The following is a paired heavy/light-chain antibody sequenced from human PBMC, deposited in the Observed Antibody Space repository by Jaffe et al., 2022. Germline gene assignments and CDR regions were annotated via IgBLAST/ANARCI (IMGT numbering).Heavy chain of an antibody. D-gene: IGHD2-15*01. Sequence: QVQLQESGPGLVKPSQTLSLTCTVSGGSISSGSYYWSWIRQPAGKGLEWIGRIYTSGSTNYNPSLKSRVTISVDTSKNQFSLKLSSVTAADTAVYYCARDPLGYCSGGSCYSGAFDIWGQGTMVTVSS. CDR1: GGSISSGSYY. J-gene: IGHJ3*02. V-gene: IGHV4-61*02. CDR2: IYTSGST. CDR3: ARDPLGYCSGGSCYSGAFDI.
Light chain of an antibody. Sequence: DIQMTQSPSSLSASVGDRVTITCRASQGIRNDLGWYQQKPGKAPKRLIYAASSLQSGVPSRFSGSGSGTEFTLTISSLQPEDFATYYCLQHNSYPFTFGPGTKVDIK. V-gene: IGKV1-17*01. CDR1: QGIRND. CDR3: LQHNSYPFT. CDR2: AAS. J-gene: IGKJ3*01.